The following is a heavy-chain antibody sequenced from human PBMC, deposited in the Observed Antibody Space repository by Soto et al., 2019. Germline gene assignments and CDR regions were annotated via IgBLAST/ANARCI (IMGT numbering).Heavy chain of an antibody. Sequence: ASVKVSCKASGYTFTSYDINWVRQATGQGLEWMGWMNPNSGNTGYAQKFQGRVTMTRNTSISTAYMELSSLRSEDTAVYYCARDSTGNTGYYYGMDVWGQGTTVTVS. CDR3: ARDSTGNTGYYYGMDV. J-gene: IGHJ6*02. CDR2: MNPNSGNT. CDR1: GYTFTSYD. D-gene: IGHD1-1*01. V-gene: IGHV1-8*01.